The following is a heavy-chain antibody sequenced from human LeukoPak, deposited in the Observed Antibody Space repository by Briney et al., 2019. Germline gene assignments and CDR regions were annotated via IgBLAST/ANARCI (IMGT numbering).Heavy chain of an antibody. CDR1: GGTFSRYA. D-gene: IGHD5-12*01. CDR3: ARGSRVATMDFDY. CDR2: IIPMFGTA. Sequence: SVKVPCKASGGTFSRYAISWVRQAPGQGLEWMGGIIPMFGTAKYAQKFQGRVTITADESTSTGYMELSSLRSEDTAFYYCARGSRVATMDFDYWGQGTLVTVSS. V-gene: IGHV1-69*13. J-gene: IGHJ4*02.